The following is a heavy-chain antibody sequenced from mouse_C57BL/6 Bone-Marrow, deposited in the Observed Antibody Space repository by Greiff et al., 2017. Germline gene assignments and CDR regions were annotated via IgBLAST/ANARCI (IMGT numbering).Heavy chain of an antibody. J-gene: IGHJ1*03. D-gene: IGHD2-3*01. Sequence: VQLQQSGPELVKPGASVKLSCKASGYTFTSYDINWVKQRPGQGLAWIGWIYPRDGSTKYNEKFKGKATLTVDTSSSTAYMELHSLTSADDAVYCCARVGWLLRNWYLDVWGTGTTVTVSS. CDR2: IYPRDGST. CDR1: GYTFTSYD. V-gene: IGHV1-85*01. CDR3: ARVGWLLRNWYLDV.